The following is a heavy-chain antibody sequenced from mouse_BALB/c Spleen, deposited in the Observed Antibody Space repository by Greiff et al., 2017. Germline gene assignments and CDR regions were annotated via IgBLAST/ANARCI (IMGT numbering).Heavy chain of an antibody. CDR1: GYSITSDYA. J-gene: IGHJ1*01. D-gene: IGHD1-1*01. Sequence: VQLKESGPGLVKPSQSLSLTCTVTGYSITSDYAWNWIRQFPGNKLVWMGYISYSGSTSYNPSLKSRISITRDTSKNQFFLQLNSVTTEDTATYYCARGDYGSSGGYFDVWGAGTTVTVSS. CDR2: ISYSGST. V-gene: IGHV3-2*02. CDR3: ARGDYGSSGGYFDV.